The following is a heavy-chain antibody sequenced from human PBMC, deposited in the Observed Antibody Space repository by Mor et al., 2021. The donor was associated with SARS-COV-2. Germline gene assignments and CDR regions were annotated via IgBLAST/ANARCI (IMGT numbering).Heavy chain of an antibody. CDR2: IYYSGST. Sequence: GSIYYSGSTYYNPSLKSRVTISVDTSKNQFSLKLSSVTAADTAVYYCARHALRYYDILTGYLPYYFDYWGQGTLVTVSS. D-gene: IGHD3-9*01. V-gene: IGHV4-39*01. J-gene: IGHJ4*02. CDR3: ARHALRYYDILTGYLPYYFDY.